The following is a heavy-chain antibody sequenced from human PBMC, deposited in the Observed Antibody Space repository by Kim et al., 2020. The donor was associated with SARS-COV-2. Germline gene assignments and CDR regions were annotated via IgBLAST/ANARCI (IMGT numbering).Heavy chain of an antibody. CDR3: ARDLVIAARPGAEGAFDI. J-gene: IGHJ3*02. CDR2: IYSGGST. CDR1: GFTVSSNY. V-gene: IGHV3-66*01. D-gene: IGHD6-6*01. Sequence: GGSLRLSCAASGFTVSSNYMSWVRQAPGKGLEWVSVIYSGGSTYYADSVKGRFTISRDNSKNTLYLQMNSLRAEDTAVYYCARDLVIAARPGAEGAFDIWGQGTMVTVSS.